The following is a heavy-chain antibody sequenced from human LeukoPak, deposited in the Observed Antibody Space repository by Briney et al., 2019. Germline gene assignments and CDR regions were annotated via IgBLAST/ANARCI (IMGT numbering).Heavy chain of an antibody. D-gene: IGHD1-1*01. CDR3: AKLPSGGTGAALIDY. Sequence: GGSLRLSCAASGFTFSGYGMHWVRQAPGEGLEWVAVIWYDGSNKYYADSVKGRFTISRDNSKNTLYLQMNSLRAEDTAVYYCAKLPSGGTGAALIDYWGQGTLVTVSS. CDR2: IWYDGSNK. V-gene: IGHV3-33*06. CDR1: GFTFSGYG. J-gene: IGHJ4*02.